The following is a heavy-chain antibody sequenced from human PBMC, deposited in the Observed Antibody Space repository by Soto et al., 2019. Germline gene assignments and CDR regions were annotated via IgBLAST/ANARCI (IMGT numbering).Heavy chain of an antibody. J-gene: IGHJ4*02. D-gene: IGHD2-15*01. V-gene: IGHV3-21*01. CDR3: ASATVVSYYYFDY. CDR2: ISSSSSYI. CDR1: GFTFSSYS. Sequence: GGSLRLSXAASGFTFSSYSMNWVRQAPGKGLEWVSSISSSSSYIYYADSVKGRFTISRDNAKNSLYLQMNSLRAEDTAVYYCASATVVSYYYFDYWGQGTLVTVSS.